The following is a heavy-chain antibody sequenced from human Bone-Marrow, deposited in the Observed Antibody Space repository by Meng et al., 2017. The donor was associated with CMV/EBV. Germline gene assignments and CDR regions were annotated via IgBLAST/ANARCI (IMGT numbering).Heavy chain of an antibody. V-gene: IGHV3-30*04. J-gene: IGHJ4*02. D-gene: IGHD2-2*01. CDR1: GFTFSSYA. Sequence: CLRRSCAASGFTFSSYAMHWVRQAPGKGLEWVAVISYDGSNKYYADSVKGRFTISRDNSKNTLYLQMNSLRAEDTAVYYCASRYCSSTSCYMGLLDYWGQGTLVTVSS. CDR3: ASRYCSSTSCYMGLLDY. CDR2: ISYDGSNK.